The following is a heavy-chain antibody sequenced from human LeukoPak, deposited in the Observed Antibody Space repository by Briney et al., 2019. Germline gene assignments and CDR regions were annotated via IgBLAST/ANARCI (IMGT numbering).Heavy chain of an antibody. V-gene: IGHV1-2*02. CDR2: INPNSGGT. CDR1: GYTFTGYY. Sequence: GASVKVSCXASGYTFTGYYMHWVRQARGQGLEWMGWINPNSGGTNYAQKFQGRVTMTRDTSISTAYMELSRLRSDDTAVYYCARFPGDSGSYFYPFDYWGQGTLVTVSS. J-gene: IGHJ4*02. D-gene: IGHD1-26*01. CDR3: ARFPGDSGSYFYPFDY.